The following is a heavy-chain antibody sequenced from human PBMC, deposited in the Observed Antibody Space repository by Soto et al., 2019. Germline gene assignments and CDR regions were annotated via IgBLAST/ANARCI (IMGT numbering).Heavy chain of an antibody. D-gene: IGHD6-19*01. J-gene: IGHJ4*02. V-gene: IGHV3-66*01. Sequence: EVQLVESGGGLVQPGGSLRLSCAASGFTVSSNYMSWVRQAPGTGLEWVSVIYSGGSTYYADSVKGRFTISRDNSKNTLYLQMNSLRAEETAVYYCARDLGSSGWYSREDYWVQGTLVTVSS. CDR2: IYSGGST. CDR3: ARDLGSSGWYSREDY. CDR1: GFTVSSNY.